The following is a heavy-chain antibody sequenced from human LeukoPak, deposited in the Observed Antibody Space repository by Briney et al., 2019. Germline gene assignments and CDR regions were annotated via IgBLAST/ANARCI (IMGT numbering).Heavy chain of an antibody. CDR3: ARYYDFWSGYLLGYGMDV. Sequence: SETLSLTCAVYGGSFSGYYWSWIRQPPGKGLEWIGEINHSGSTNYNPSLKSRVTISVDTSKNQFSLKLSSVTAADTAAYYCARYYDFWSGYLLGYGMDVWGQGTTVTVSS. CDR1: GGSFSGYY. CDR2: INHSGST. J-gene: IGHJ6*02. V-gene: IGHV4-34*01. D-gene: IGHD3-3*01.